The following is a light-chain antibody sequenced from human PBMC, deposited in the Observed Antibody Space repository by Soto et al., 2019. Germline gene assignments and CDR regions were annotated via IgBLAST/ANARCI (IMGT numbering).Light chain of an antibody. CDR3: QHYNSYGT. Sequence: DIQMTQSPSTLSASVGDRVTFTCRASQSISSWLAWYQQKPGKAPNLLIYKASTLESGVPSRFSGSGSGTEFPLTISSLQPDDFATYYCQHYNSYGTFGQGTKVEIK. J-gene: IGKJ1*01. CDR2: KAS. CDR1: QSISSW. V-gene: IGKV1-5*03.